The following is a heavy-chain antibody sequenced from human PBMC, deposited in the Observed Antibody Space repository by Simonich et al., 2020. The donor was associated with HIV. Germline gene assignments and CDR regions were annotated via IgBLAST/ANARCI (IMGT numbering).Heavy chain of an antibody. CDR2: IGWNSGSR. D-gene: IGHD3-10*01. CDR3: AKDKGAYYGSGSPVY. CDR1: GFTFDDYA. J-gene: IGHJ4*02. V-gene: IGHV3-9*01. Sequence: EVQLVESGGGLVQPGRSLRLSCAASGFTFDDYAMHWVRQVPGKGLKWVSDIGWNSGSRGDAESVKGRFTISRDHAKNSLYRQMNSLRAEDTALYYCAKDKGAYYGSGSPVYWGQGTLVTVSS.